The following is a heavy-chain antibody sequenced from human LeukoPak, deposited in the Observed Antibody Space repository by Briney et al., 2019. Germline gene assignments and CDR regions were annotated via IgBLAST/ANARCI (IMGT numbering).Heavy chain of an antibody. CDR3: ARLGAGYSPVWFGP. D-gene: IGHD5-18*01. Sequence: SETLSLTCTVSGGSISSSSYSWGWIRQPPGKGLEWIGSIYYSGSTYYNPSLKSRVTISVDTSKNQFSLKLSSVTAADTAVYYCARLGAGYSPVWFGPWGQGTLVTVSS. J-gene: IGHJ5*02. CDR1: GGSISSSSYS. CDR2: IYYSGST. V-gene: IGHV4-39*01.